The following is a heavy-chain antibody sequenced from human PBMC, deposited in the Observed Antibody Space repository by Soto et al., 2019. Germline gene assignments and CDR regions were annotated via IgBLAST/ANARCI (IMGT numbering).Heavy chain of an antibody. CDR1: GFTFGSHA. CDR3: AKWAYDFWSGKVPYFDS. CDR2: ISGSGGHI. V-gene: IGHV3-23*01. Sequence: EVQLLESGGGLVQPGGSLRLSCAASGFTFGSHAMHWVRQAPGKGLEWVSSISGSGGHIYYAESVKGRFTISREKSKNTLYLQMNSLRAEDTAVYYCAKWAYDFWSGKVPYFDSWGQGTLVTVS. J-gene: IGHJ4*02. D-gene: IGHD3-3*01.